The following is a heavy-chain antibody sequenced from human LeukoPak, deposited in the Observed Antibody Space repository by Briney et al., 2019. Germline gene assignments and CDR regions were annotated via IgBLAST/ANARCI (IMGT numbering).Heavy chain of an antibody. Sequence: SETLSLTCTVSGGSISSYYWSWIRQPPGKGLEWIGYIYYSGSTDYNPSLKSRVTISVDTSKNQFSLKLSSVTAADTAVYYCARDRVGYCSGGSCYSDDGYFDYWGQGTLVTVSS. J-gene: IGHJ4*02. CDR2: IYYSGST. V-gene: IGHV4-59*01. CDR1: GGSISSYY. CDR3: ARDRVGYCSGGSCYSDDGYFDY. D-gene: IGHD2-15*01.